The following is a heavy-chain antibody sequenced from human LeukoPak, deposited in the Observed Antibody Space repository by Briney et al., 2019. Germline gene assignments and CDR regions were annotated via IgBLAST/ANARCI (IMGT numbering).Heavy chain of an antibody. D-gene: IGHD3-3*01. CDR2: IYYSGST. J-gene: IGHJ5*02. Sequence: SETLSLTCTVSGGSIGSDDYYWSWIRQPPGKGLEWIGCIYYSGSTYYNPSLKSRVTISVDTSKNQFSLKLNSVTAADTAVYYCARGVERIFGVVNWFDPWGQGTPVTVSS. CDR1: GGSIGSDDYY. V-gene: IGHV4-30-4*01. CDR3: ARGVERIFGVVNWFDP.